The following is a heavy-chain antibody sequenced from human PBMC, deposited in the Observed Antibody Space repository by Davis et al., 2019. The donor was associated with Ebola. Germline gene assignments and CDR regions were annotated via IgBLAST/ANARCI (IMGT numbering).Heavy chain of an antibody. J-gene: IGHJ4*02. CDR1: GYSFTSYW. D-gene: IGHD6-6*01. Sequence: KVSCKGSGYSFTSYWISWVRQMPGKGLEWMGRIDPSDSYTNYSPSFQGHVTISADKSISTAYLQWSSLKASDTAMYYCARLRYSSLSYFDYWGQGTLVTVSS. V-gene: IGHV5-10-1*01. CDR2: IDPSDSYT. CDR3: ARLRYSSLSYFDY.